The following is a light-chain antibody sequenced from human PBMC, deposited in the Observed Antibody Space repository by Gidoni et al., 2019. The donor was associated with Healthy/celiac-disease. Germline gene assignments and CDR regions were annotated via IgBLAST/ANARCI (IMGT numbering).Light chain of an antibody. V-gene: IGKV1-39*01. CDR2: AAS. CDR1: QSISSY. Sequence: DIQMTQSPSSLSASVGDRVTITCGASQSISSYLNWYQQKPGKAPKLLIYAASILQSGVPSRFSGSGSGTDFTLTISSLQPEDFATYYCQQSYSTAWTFGQGTKVEIK. CDR3: QQSYSTAWT. J-gene: IGKJ1*01.